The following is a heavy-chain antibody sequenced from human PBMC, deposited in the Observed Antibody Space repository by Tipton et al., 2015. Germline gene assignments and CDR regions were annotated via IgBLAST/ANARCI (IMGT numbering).Heavy chain of an antibody. J-gene: IGHJ4*02. CDR2: IRSDGGGT. D-gene: IGHD5-18*01. CDR3: ATPGDTAMVTSLGAVCC. CDR1: GFIFSTYD. V-gene: IGHV3-64D*08. Sequence: SLRLSCAASGFIFSTYDMHWVRQAPGKGLEYVSAIRSDGGGTVYADSVKGRFTISRDNSKNTLYLQMSSLRPDDTAVYYCATPGDTAMVTSLGAVCCWGQGTLVTVSS.